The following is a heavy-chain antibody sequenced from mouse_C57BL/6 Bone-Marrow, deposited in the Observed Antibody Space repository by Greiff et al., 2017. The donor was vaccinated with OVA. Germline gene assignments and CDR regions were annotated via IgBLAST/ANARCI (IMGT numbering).Heavy chain of an antibody. CDR3: ARRGHYGSSYYFDY. Sequence: EVQVVESGGGLVKPGGSLKLSCAASGFTFSSYTMSWVRQTPEKRLEWVATISGGGGNTYYPDSVKGRFTISSANAKNTLYLQMSSLRSEDTALYYCARRGHYGSSYYFDYWGQGTTLTVSS. J-gene: IGHJ2*01. CDR1: GFTFSSYT. V-gene: IGHV5-9*01. D-gene: IGHD1-1*01. CDR2: ISGGGGNT.